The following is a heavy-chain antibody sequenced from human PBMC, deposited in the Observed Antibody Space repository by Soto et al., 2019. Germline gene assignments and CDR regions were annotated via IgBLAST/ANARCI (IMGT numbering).Heavy chain of an antibody. J-gene: IGHJ4*02. CDR2: ISAYNGNT. D-gene: IGHD5-18*01. CDR3: ARAVGYSYGFDY. CDR1: GYTFASYG. V-gene: IGHV1-18*01. Sequence: QVQLVQSGAEVRRPGASVKVSCKASGYTFASYGISWVRQAPGQGLEWMGWISAYNGNTNYAHKLHGRDTMTRETSTTTASMELRSLRSDDTAVYYCARAVGYSYGFDYWGQGTLVTVSS.